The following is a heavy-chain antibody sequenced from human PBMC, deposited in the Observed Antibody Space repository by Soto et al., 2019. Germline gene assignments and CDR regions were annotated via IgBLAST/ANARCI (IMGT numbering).Heavy chain of an antibody. CDR1: GFTFGDYA. J-gene: IGHJ4*02. V-gene: IGHV3-23*01. D-gene: IGHD3-22*01. CDR2: ISSGGGTI. Sequence: HPGGSLRLSCAASGFTFGDYAMSWVRQAPGKGLEWVSAISSGGGTIYYVDSVKGRFTISRDNSKNTLYLQLNSLRAEDTAVYYCAKLIIGPDAGDFDYWGQGTLVTVSS. CDR3: AKLIIGPDAGDFDY.